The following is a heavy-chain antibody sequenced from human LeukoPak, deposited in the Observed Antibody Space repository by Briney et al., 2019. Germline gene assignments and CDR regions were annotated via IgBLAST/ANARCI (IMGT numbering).Heavy chain of an antibody. V-gene: IGHV4-61*02. CDR2: IYTSGST. CDR1: GGSISSGSYY. J-gene: IGHJ5*02. Sequence: SETLSLTCTVSGGSISSGSYYWSWIRQPAGKGLEWIGRIYTSGSTNYNPSLKSRVIMSLDTSRNQISLKLTSVTAADTAVYYCARDVFFRARNWFDPWGQGTLVTVSS. D-gene: IGHD2/OR15-2a*01. CDR3: ARDVFFRARNWFDP.